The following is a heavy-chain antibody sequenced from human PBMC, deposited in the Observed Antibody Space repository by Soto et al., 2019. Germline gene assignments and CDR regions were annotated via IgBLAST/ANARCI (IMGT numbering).Heavy chain of an antibody. J-gene: IGHJ4*02. CDR2: VNHSGTT. V-gene: IGHV4-34*01. CDR1: GGSFSGYY. D-gene: IGHD2-2*01. Sequence: QVQLQQWGAGLLKPSETLSLTCAVYGGSFSGYYWTWIRQSPENGLEWIGEVNHSGTTYYNPSLKTRVTISVHTPKNQFSLKRSSVTAADTAVYYCARGIGYCSSINCYSSRRLRFDSWGQGTLVTVSS. CDR3: ARGIGYCSSINCYSSRRLRFDS.